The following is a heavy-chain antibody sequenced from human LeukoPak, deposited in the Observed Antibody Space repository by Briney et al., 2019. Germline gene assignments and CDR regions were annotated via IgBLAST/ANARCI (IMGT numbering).Heavy chain of an antibody. D-gene: IGHD3-10*01. CDR2: INPNSGGT. CDR3: ARGGGITMVRGVHYGMDV. J-gene: IGHJ6*02. Sequence: ASVKVSCKVSGYTLTELSMHWVRQAPGQGLEWMGWINPNSGGTNYAQKFQGWVTMTRDTSISTAYMELSRLRSDDTAVYYCARGGGITMVRGVHYGMDVWGQGTTVTVSS. V-gene: IGHV1-2*04. CDR1: GYTLTELS.